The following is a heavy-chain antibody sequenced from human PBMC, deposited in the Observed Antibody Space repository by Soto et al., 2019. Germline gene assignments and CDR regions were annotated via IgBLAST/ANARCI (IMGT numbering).Heavy chain of an antibody. J-gene: IGHJ4*02. V-gene: IGHV4-59*01. CDR1: GASISTSY. Sequence: SETLSLTCTVSGASISTSYWSWIRLPPGKGLEWIGYIYTSGTTKYNPSLKSRVAISIDTSKNQFSLKLSSVTAADTAIYYCGRDLGGAYGAFDHWGQGTLVTVSS. CDR2: IYTSGTT. D-gene: IGHD4-17*01. CDR3: GRDLGGAYGAFDH.